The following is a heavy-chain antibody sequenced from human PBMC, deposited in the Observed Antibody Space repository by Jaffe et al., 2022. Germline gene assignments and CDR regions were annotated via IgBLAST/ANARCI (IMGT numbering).Heavy chain of an antibody. J-gene: IGHJ6*03. CDR2: IIPIFGTA. V-gene: IGHV1-69*05. D-gene: IGHD3-22*01. CDR3: ARDSGYYYDSSGYYYYYMDV. CDR1: GGTFSSYA. Sequence: QVQLVQSGAEVKKPGSSVKVSCKASGGTFSSYAISWVRQAPGQGLEWMGGIIPIFGTANYAQKFQGRVTITTDESTSTAYMELSSLRSEDTAVYYCARDSGYYYDSSGYYYYYMDVWGKGTTVTVSS.